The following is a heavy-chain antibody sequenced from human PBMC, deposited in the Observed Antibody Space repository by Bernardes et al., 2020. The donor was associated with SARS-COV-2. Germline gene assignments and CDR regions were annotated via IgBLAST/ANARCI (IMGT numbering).Heavy chain of an antibody. D-gene: IGHD4-4*01. CDR2: FYYSGTT. CDR1: GGSISSNTYY. V-gene: IGHV4-39*01. CDR3: ARHAHMTTETTPTGNWFDP. J-gene: IGHJ5*02. Sequence: SETLSLTCSVSGGSISSNTYYWGWIRQPPGKGLEWMGSFYYSGTTYYNPSLKSRLTISVDPSKNQFSLRLNSVTAADTAMYFCARHAHMTTETTPTGNWFDPWGQGTLVTVSS.